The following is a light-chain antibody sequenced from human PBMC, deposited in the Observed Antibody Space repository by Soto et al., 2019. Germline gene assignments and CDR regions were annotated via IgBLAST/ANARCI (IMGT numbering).Light chain of an antibody. CDR3: QSYDSSLSGYV. V-gene: IGLV1-40*01. Sequence: QPVLTQPPSVSGAPGQRVTISCTGSSSNIGAGYDVHWYQQLPGTAPKLLLYNDNNRPSGVPDRISGSKSGTSAPLAITGLQAEDEADYYCQSYDSSLSGYVFGTGTKVTVL. J-gene: IGLJ1*01. CDR1: SSNIGAGYD. CDR2: NDN.